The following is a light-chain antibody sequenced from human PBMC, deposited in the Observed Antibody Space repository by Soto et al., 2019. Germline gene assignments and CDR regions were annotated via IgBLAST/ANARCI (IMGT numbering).Light chain of an antibody. Sequence: DIQMTQSPSSLSASVGDRVTITCRASQTISTYLNWYQQNPGKAPKLLIYAASSLQSGVPSRFSGSGSRTDFTLTISSLQPEDFATYYCQQSSCIPYTFGQGTKLEIK. CDR3: QQSSCIPYT. CDR1: QTISTY. J-gene: IGKJ2*01. CDR2: AAS. V-gene: IGKV1-39*01.